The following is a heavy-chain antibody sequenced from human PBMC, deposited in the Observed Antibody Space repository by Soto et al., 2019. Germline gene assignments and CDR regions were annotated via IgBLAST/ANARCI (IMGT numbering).Heavy chain of an antibody. D-gene: IGHD5-12*01. CDR1: GGSISNSSYY. CDR2: IYYTGTS. J-gene: IGHJ4*02. Sequence: QLQLQESGPGLVKPSETLSLTCTVSGGSISNSSYYWGWIRQPPGKGLAWIGHIYYTGTSYSIPSLKGRVTLCVDTSMNQSSLKLHSMTAADTAVFYCTRLQRRWLSSDSWGQGTLVNVAS. CDR3: TRLQRRWLSSDS. V-gene: IGHV4-39*01.